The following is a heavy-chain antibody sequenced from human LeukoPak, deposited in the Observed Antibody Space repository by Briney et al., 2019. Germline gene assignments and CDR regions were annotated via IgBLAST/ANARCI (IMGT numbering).Heavy chain of an antibody. J-gene: IGHJ4*02. CDR2: INPDGSDT. CDR1: GFTFKDYW. D-gene: IGHD1-14*01. Sequence: PGGSLRLSCVGSGFTFKDYWMHWLRQAPGKGLVWVSRINPDGSDTNYADSVKDRFTISRDNAKSTLYLQMSSLRVEDTAVYYCAYQPLSHWGQATPVTVSS. CDR3: AYQPLSH. V-gene: IGHV3-74*01.